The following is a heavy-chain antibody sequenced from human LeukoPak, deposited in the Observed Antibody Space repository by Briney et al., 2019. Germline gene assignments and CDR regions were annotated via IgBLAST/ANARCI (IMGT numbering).Heavy chain of an antibody. D-gene: IGHD6-19*01. CDR1: GYTFINHG. Sequence: GASVKVSCKASGYTFINHGISWVRQAPGQGLEWMGWTSTYNTNYIQKLQGRVTMTTDTSTSTAYMELRGLRSDDTAVYYCAKGSSGWSLDYWGQGTLVTVSP. CDR3: AKGSSGWSLDY. V-gene: IGHV1-18*01. CDR2: TSTYNT. J-gene: IGHJ4*02.